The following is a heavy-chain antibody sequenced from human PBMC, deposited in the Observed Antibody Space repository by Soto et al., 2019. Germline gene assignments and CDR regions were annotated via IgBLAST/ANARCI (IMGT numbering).Heavy chain of an antibody. CDR3: ARVGCSSTSCSLFSAFDI. J-gene: IGHJ3*02. CDR1: GFTFSSYS. D-gene: IGHD2-2*01. V-gene: IGHV3-21*01. Sequence: GGSLRLSCAASGFTFSSYSMNWVRQAPGKGLEWVSSISSSSSYIYYADSVKGRFTISRDNAKNSLYLQMNSLRAEDTAVYYCARVGCSSTSCSLFSAFDIWGQGTMVTVSS. CDR2: ISSSSSYI.